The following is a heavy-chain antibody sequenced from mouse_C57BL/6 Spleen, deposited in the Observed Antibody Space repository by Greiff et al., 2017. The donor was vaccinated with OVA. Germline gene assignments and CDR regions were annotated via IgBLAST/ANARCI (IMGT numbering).Heavy chain of an antibody. Sequence: EVKLMESGPGLVKPSQSLSLTCSVTGYSITSGYYWNWIRQFPGNKLEWMGYISYDGSNNYNPSLKNRISITRDTSKNQFFLKLNSVTTEDTATYYCARGGLRRHAMDYWGQGTSVTVSS. CDR2: ISYDGSN. D-gene: IGHD2-4*01. J-gene: IGHJ4*01. CDR1: GYSITSGYY. CDR3: ARGGLRRHAMDY. V-gene: IGHV3-6*01.